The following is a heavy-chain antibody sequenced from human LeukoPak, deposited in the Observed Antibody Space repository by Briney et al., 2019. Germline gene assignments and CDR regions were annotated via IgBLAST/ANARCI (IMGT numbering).Heavy chain of an antibody. CDR2: ISWNSGDI. Sequence: GGSLRLSCAASGFTFDDYAMHWVRQAPGKGLEWVSGISWNSGDIGYADSVKGRFTISRDNAKNSLYLQMNSLRAEDTAVYYCARDSDVHCSGGSCTNFDYWGQGTLVTVSS. V-gene: IGHV3-9*01. CDR3: ARDSDVHCSGGSCTNFDY. J-gene: IGHJ4*02. D-gene: IGHD2-15*01. CDR1: GFTFDDYA.